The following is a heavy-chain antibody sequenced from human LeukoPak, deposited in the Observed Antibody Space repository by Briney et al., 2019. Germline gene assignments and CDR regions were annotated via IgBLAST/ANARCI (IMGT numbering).Heavy chain of an antibody. J-gene: IGHJ6*02. D-gene: IGHD3-3*01. CDR2: INHRGST. Sequence: KPSETLSLTCAAYGGSFSRYYWSWIRQPPGKGLEWIGEINHRGSTNYNPSLKSRVTISVDTSKNQFSLKLSSVTAADTAVYYCASSTRYYDFWSGYYPHGYYYGMDVWGQGTTVTVSS. CDR1: GGSFSRYY. CDR3: ASSTRYYDFWSGYYPHGYYYGMDV. V-gene: IGHV4-34*09.